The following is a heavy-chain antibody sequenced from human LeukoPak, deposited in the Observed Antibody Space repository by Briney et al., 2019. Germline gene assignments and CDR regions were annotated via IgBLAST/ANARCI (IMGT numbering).Heavy chain of an antibody. J-gene: IGHJ4*02. CDR3: AKAKAPSYYYDSSGYPYYFDY. Sequence: PGGSLRLSCAASGFTFSSYAMSWVRQAPGKGLEWVSAISGSGGSTYYADSVKGRFTISRDNSKNTLYLQMNSLRAEDTAVYYCAKAKAPSYYYDSSGYPYYFDYWGQGTLVTVSS. V-gene: IGHV3-23*01. CDR2: ISGSGGST. CDR1: GFTFSSYA. D-gene: IGHD3-22*01.